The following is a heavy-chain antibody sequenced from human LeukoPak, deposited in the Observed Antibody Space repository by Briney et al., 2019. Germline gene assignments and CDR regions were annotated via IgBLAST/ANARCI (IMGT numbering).Heavy chain of an antibody. CDR2: IYYTGST. J-gene: IGHJ4*02. CDR1: GDSLSSNY. Sequence: SETLSLTCTVSGDSLSSNYWSWIRQPPGKGLESIGYIYYTGSTNYNPSLKSRVTISVDTSKNQFSLRLRSVTAEGTAVYYCARDGGPYYFDSWGQGILVTVSS. D-gene: IGHD6-25*01. V-gene: IGHV4-59*01. CDR3: ARDGGPYYFDS.